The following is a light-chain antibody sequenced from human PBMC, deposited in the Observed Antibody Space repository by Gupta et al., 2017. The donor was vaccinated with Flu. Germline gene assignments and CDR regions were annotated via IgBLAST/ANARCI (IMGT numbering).Light chain of an antibody. CDR2: DAS. V-gene: IGKV3-20*01. Sequence: EIVLTQSPGTLSLSPGERATLSCRASQSVGRNYLAWYQQRPGQAPRLLIYDASNRATGIPDRFSGSGYGTDFTLTISKREPEDFAVYYCQQYGNSPLYTFGQGTKVEIK. J-gene: IGKJ2*01. CDR3: QQYGNSPLYT. CDR1: QSVGRNY.